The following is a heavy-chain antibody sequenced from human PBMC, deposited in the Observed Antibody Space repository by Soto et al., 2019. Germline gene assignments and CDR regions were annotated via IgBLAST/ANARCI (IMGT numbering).Heavy chain of an antibody. J-gene: IGHJ6*02. CDR3: ARDRRRYSHDFGGMDV. V-gene: IGHV4-31*03. Sequence: TLSLTFTVSGGSISSGVYYWSWIRQHPGKGLEWIGYIYYSGSTYYNPSLKSRVTISVDTSKNQFSLKLSSVTAADTAVYYCARDRRRYSHDFGGMDVWGQGITVTVCS. CDR2: IYYSGST. D-gene: IGHD5-18*01. CDR1: GGSISSGVYY.